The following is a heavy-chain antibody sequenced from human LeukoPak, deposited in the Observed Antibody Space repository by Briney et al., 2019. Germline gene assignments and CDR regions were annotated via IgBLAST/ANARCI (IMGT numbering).Heavy chain of an antibody. CDR1: GYSFTAFY. V-gene: IGHV1-2*02. CDR3: ARDGEYGTGSYYRGCFDY. CDR2: IHPRSGET. J-gene: IGHJ4*02. Sequence: ASVTLSCKASGYSFTAFYIHWVRQAPGQGLEWMGWIHPRSGETNYAYKFRGRVTMTRDTSISTAYMDLGSLGSDDTAVYYCARDGEYGTGSYYRGCFDYWGQGILVTVSS. D-gene: IGHD3-10*01.